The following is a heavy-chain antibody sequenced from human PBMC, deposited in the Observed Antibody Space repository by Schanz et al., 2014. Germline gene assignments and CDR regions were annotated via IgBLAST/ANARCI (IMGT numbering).Heavy chain of an antibody. V-gene: IGHV4-59*08. Sequence: QVQLQESGPGLVKPSETLSLTCSVSGGSINNFYWGWIRQSPGKGLEWIGYIYSSGIPTYNPSLKSRVSRTAESTKTQFSLKLTSVTAGDAAVYYCARGGSAMVRGVMTASYWFFDLWGRGTLVTVSP. J-gene: IGHJ2*01. CDR1: GGSINNFY. CDR3: ARGGSAMVRGVMTASYWFFDL. CDR2: IYSSGIP. D-gene: IGHD3-10*01.